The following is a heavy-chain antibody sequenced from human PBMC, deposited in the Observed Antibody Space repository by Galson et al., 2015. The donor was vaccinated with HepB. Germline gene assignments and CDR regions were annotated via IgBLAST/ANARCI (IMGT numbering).Heavy chain of an antibody. CDR2: ISSSRSYT. CDR1: GFTFSDYY. CDR3: ARKNGNSGFDY. V-gene: IGHV3-11*03. Sequence: SLRLSCAASGFTFSDYYMSWIRQAPGKGLEWVSYISSSRSYTNSADSVKGRFTISRDNAMNSPYLQMNSLRAEDTAVYYCARKNGNSGFDYWGQGTLVTVSS. J-gene: IGHJ4*02. D-gene: IGHD4-23*01.